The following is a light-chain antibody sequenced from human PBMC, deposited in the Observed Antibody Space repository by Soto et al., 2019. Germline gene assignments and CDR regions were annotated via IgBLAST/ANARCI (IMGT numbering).Light chain of an antibody. CDR2: DAS. V-gene: IGKV1-33*01. Sequence: DIQMTQSPSSLSASVGDRVTITCQASQDITNYLNWYQQKAGIAPKVLISDASNLETGVPPRFSGSGSGIEFTLAISGLPPEDFATYYCQQYDNLPLTFGPGTQVEIK. CDR3: QQYDNLPLT. J-gene: IGKJ3*01. CDR1: QDITNY.